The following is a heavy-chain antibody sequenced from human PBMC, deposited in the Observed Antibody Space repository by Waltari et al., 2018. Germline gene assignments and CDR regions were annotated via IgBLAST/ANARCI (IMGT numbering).Heavy chain of an antibody. CDR2: IYHSGST. CDR3: ARVAPGSSGFCFDY. CDR1: GYSISSGYY. J-gene: IGHJ4*02. Sequence: QVQLQESGPGLVKPSETLSLTCAVSGYSISSGYYWGWIRQPPGKGLEWIGSIYHSGSTYYNPSLKSRVTISVDTSKNQFSLKLSSVTAADTAVYYCARVAPGSSGFCFDYWGQGTLVTVSS. D-gene: IGHD6-19*01. V-gene: IGHV4-38-2*01.